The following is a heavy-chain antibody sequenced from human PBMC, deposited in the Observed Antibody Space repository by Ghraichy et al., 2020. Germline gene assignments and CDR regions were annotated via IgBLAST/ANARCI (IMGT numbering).Heavy chain of an antibody. Sequence: GGSLRLSCAASGFTFSSYGMHWVRQAPGKGLEWVAVIWYDGSNKYYADSVKGRFTISRDNSKNTLYLQMNSLRAEDTAVYYCARDHSSGWYEYYYGMDVWGQGTTVTVSS. J-gene: IGHJ6*02. CDR1: GFTFSSYG. CDR2: IWYDGSNK. CDR3: ARDHSSGWYEYYYGMDV. D-gene: IGHD6-19*01. V-gene: IGHV3-33*01.